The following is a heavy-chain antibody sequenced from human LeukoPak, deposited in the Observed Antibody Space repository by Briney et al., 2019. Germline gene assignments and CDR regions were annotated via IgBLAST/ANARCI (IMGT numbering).Heavy chain of an antibody. CDR3: ARLRSAAFDI. CDR1: GLTFSSFA. J-gene: IGHJ3*02. Sequence: GGSLRLSCAASGLTFSSFAMSWVRQAPGEGLEWVSGISVSGNNTYYADSVGGRFSISRKNAENSLFLQMNSLRAGDTAVYYCARLRSAAFDIWGQGTMVTVSS. CDR2: ISVSGNNT. V-gene: IGHV3-23*01. D-gene: IGHD4-17*01.